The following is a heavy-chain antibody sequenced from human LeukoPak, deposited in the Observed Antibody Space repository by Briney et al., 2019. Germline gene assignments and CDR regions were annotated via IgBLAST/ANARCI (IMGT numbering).Heavy chain of an antibody. Sequence: GASVKVSCKASGGTFSSYAISCVRQAPGQGLEWMGRIIPILGTANYAKKFQCRVTITTHESTSTAYMELSSLRSEDTAVYYCARDSNEAGYWGQGTLVTVSS. CDR2: IIPILGTA. J-gene: IGHJ4*02. D-gene: IGHD1-1*01. CDR3: ARDSNEAGY. CDR1: GGTFSSYA. V-gene: IGHV1-69*11.